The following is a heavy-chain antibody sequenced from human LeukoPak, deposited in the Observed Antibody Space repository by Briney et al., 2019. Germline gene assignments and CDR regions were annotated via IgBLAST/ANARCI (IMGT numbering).Heavy chain of an antibody. CDR2: ISAYNGNT. D-gene: IGHD2-15*01. CDR3: ARDLCSGGSCYWGKEAFDI. Sequence: ASVKVSCKASGYTFTSYGISWVRQAPGQGLEWMRWISAYNGNTNYAQKLQGRVTMTTDTSTSTAYMELRSLRSDDTAVYYCARDLCSGGSCYWGKEAFDIWGQGTMVTVSS. CDR1: GYTFTSYG. V-gene: IGHV1-18*01. J-gene: IGHJ3*02.